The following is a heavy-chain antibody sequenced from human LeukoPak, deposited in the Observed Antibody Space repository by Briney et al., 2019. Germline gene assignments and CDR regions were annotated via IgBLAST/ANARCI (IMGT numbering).Heavy chain of an antibody. CDR2: ISDTGNT. V-gene: IGHV4-59*01. Sequence: TSETLSLTCTVSGGSISSYYWSWIRQPPGKGLEWIGYISDTGNTNCNPSLKSRVTMSVDTSKDQFSLKLSSVTAADTAVYSCARGVTMVQGYYYYMDVWGKGTTVTVSS. CDR1: GGSISSYY. CDR3: ARGVTMVQGYYYYMDV. J-gene: IGHJ6*03. D-gene: IGHD3-10*01.